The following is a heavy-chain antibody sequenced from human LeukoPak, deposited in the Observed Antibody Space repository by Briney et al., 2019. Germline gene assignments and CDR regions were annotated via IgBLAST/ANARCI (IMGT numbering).Heavy chain of an antibody. J-gene: IGHJ3*02. CDR1: GGSFSGYY. CDR3: ARDRSTYYYDSSGYRGAFDI. V-gene: IGHV4-34*01. D-gene: IGHD3-22*01. Sequence: SETLSLTCAVYGGSFSGYYWSWIRQPPGKGLEWTGEINHSGSTNYNPSLKSRVTISVDTSKNQFSLKLSSVTAADTAVYYCARDRSTYYYDSSGYRGAFDIWGQGTMVTVSS. CDR2: INHSGST.